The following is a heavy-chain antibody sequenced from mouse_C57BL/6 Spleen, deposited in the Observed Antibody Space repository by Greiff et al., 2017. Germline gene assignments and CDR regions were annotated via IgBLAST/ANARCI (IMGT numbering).Heavy chain of an antibody. Sequence: EVMLQQSGEGLVRPGASVKFSCTASGFTFKNTSMSWVRQRPEKGLEWIVRINPANGNTKYAPKFKGEATITAGTTSNTAYLQLSSLTSEDTAIYYCATATVVTLDCWGQGTTLTVSS. CDR3: ATATVVTLDC. CDR1: GFTFKNTS. CDR2: INPANGNT. V-gene: IGHV14-3*01. J-gene: IGHJ2*01. D-gene: IGHD1-1*01.